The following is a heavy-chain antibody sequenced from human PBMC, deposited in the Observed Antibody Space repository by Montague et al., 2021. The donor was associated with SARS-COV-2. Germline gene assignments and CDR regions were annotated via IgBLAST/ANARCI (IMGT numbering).Heavy chain of an antibody. CDR1: GGSISSSHYY. CDR2: IYFSGNS. J-gene: IGHJ3*02. CDR3: ARQPPYQTGALDI. D-gene: IGHD2-2*01. Sequence: SETLSLTCTVSGGSISSSHYYCAWIRQPPGKGLEWIGSIYFSGNSYYNPSLKNRASTSLDTSKNQYYLKLNSVAAADTAVYYGARQPPYQTGALDIWGQGTMVTVSS. V-gene: IGHV4-39*01.